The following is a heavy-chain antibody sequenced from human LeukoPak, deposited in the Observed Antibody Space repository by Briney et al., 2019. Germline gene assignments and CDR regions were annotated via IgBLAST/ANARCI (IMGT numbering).Heavy chain of an antibody. Sequence: PSETLSLTCAVYGGSFSAYYWSWIRQPPGKGLEWIGEINHSGSTNYNPSLKSRVTISVNTSKNQFSLKLTSVTAADTAVYYCARLGGQPDCSGGSCYVERYFDYWGQGTLVTVSS. D-gene: IGHD2-15*01. CDR3: ARLGGQPDCSGGSCYVERYFDY. J-gene: IGHJ4*02. CDR2: INHSGST. CDR1: GGSFSAYY. V-gene: IGHV4-34*01.